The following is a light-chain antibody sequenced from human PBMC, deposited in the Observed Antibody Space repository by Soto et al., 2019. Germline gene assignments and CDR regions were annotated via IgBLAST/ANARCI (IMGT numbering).Light chain of an antibody. CDR3: SSYTPSNTRQIV. CDR2: DVS. CDR1: SSDVGGYNY. J-gene: IGLJ1*01. V-gene: IGLV2-14*01. Sequence: QSALTQPASVSGSPGQSITISCTGTSSDVGGYNYVSWYQQHPGKAPKFMIYDVSNRLSGVSNRFSGPKSGNTASLTISGLQAEDEADYYCSSYTPSNTRQIVFGTGTKVTVL.